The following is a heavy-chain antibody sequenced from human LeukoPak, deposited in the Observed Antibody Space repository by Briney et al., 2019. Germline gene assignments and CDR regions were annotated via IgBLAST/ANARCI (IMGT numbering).Heavy chain of an antibody. D-gene: IGHD5-18*01. J-gene: IGHJ4*02. CDR3: ARGAAGMAYFDY. Sequence: GGSLRRSCAASGFTFSSNSMNWVRQVPGKGLEWVSYITSSSSTIYYADSVKGRFTISRDNAKDSLYLQMNSLRDEDTAVYYCARGAAGMAYFDYWGQGTLVTVSS. CDR2: ITSSSSTI. CDR1: GFTFSSNS. V-gene: IGHV3-48*02.